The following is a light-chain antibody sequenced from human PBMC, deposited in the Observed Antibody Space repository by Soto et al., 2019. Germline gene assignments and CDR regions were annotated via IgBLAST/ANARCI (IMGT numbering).Light chain of an antibody. CDR3: SSYTSISTYV. Sequence: QSALTQPASVSGSPGQSITISCTGTSSDVGGYNFVSWYQQHPGKAPKLMIYDVRNRPSGVSNRFSGSKSVNTASLTISGRQCEDGADYYCSSYTSISTYVFGTGTKVTDL. J-gene: IGLJ1*01. CDR1: SSDVGGYNF. CDR2: DVR. V-gene: IGLV2-14*01.